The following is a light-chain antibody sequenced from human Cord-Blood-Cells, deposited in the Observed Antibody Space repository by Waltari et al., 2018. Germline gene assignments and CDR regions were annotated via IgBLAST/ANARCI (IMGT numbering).Light chain of an antibody. J-gene: IGKJ2*01. CDR2: DAS. Sequence: IVLTQSPATLSLSPGERATLSCRAIQSVSRYVAWYQQKPGQAPRLLNYDASNRATGIPARFSGSGSGTDFTLTISSLEPEDFAVYYCQQRSNWPTFGQGTKLEIK. CDR3: QQRSNWPT. CDR1: QSVSRY. V-gene: IGKV3-11*01.